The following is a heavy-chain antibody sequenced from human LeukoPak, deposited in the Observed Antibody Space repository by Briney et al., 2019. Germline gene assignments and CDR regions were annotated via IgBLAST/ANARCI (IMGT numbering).Heavy chain of an antibody. J-gene: IGHJ4*02. V-gene: IGHV3-53*01. CDR2: IYSGGST. D-gene: IGHD3-22*01. Sequence: GGSLRLSCAASGFTVSSNYMSWVRQAPGKGLEWVSVIYSGGSTYYADSVKGRFTVSRDNSKNTLYLQMNSLRAEDTAVYYCARDDYDSTAHGYWGQGTLVTVSS. CDR1: GFTVSSNY. CDR3: ARDDYDSTAHGY.